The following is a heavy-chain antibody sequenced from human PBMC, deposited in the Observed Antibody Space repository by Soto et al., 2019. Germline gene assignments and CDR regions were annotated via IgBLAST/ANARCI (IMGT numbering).Heavy chain of an antibody. V-gene: IGHV1-69*13. CDR1: GGTFSSYA. D-gene: IGHD3-22*01. CDR3: AMQPRITMIVVVTLAFDI. Sequence: SVKVSCKASGGTFSSYAISWERQAPGQGLEWMGGIIPIFGTANYAQKFQGRVTITADESTSTAYMELSSLRSEDTAVYYCAMQPRITMIVVVTLAFDIWGQGTMVTVSS. J-gene: IGHJ3*02. CDR2: IIPIFGTA.